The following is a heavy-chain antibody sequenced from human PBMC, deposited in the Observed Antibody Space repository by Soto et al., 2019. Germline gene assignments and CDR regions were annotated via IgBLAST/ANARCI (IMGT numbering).Heavy chain of an antibody. J-gene: IGHJ3*02. Sequence: GASVKVSCKASGYTFPSYAMHWVRQAPGQRLEWMGWINAGNGNTKYSQKFQGRVTITRDTSASTAYMELSSLRSEDTAVYYCASPFRYGDYDNAFDIWGQGTMVTVSS. CDR1: GYTFPSYA. V-gene: IGHV1-3*01. CDR2: INAGNGNT. CDR3: ASPFRYGDYDNAFDI. D-gene: IGHD4-17*01.